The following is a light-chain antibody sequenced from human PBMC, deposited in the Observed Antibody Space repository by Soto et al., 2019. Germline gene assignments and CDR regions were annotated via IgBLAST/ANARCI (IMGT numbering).Light chain of an antibody. V-gene: IGKV1-17*01. CDR1: QGIRND. CDR2: GAS. CDR3: LQQYTYPRT. J-gene: IGKJ2*01. Sequence: DIQMTQSPPSLYASVGDSVTITCRASQGIRNDLAWYQQKAGKAPKRLIYGASNLQSGVPSRFSGRGSGTEFPLTISILQPEDFATYYCLQQYTYPRTFGQGTKREI.